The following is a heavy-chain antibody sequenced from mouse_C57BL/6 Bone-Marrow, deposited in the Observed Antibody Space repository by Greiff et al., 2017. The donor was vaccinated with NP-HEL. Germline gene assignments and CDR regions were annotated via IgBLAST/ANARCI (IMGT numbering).Heavy chain of an antibody. Sequence: EVQLQQSGGGLVQPKGSLKLSCAASGFTFNTYAMHWVREAPGKGLEWVARIRSKSSNYATYYDDSVKDRFTISRDDSQSMLYLQMNNLKTEDTAMHYCVRDGLRRGDFDYWGQGTTLTVSS. CDR3: VRDGLRRGDFDY. V-gene: IGHV10-3*01. CDR1: GFTFNTYA. CDR2: IRSKSSNYAT. D-gene: IGHD2-4*01. J-gene: IGHJ2*01.